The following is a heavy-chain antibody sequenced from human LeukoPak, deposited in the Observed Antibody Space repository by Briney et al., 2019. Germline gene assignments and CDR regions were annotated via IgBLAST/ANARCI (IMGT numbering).Heavy chain of an antibody. CDR1: GGSISSGGYY. CDR3: ATGSSIADPDYYGMDV. Sequence: SETLSLTCTVSGGSISSGGYYWSWIRQHPGKGLEWIGYIYYSGSTYYNPSLKSRVTISVDMSKNQFSLKLSSVTAADTAVYYCATGSSIADPDYYGMDVWGQGTTVTVSS. CDR2: IYYSGST. D-gene: IGHD6-6*01. V-gene: IGHV4-31*03. J-gene: IGHJ6*02.